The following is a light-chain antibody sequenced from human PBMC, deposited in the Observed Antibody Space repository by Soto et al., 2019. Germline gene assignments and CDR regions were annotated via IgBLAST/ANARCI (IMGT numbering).Light chain of an antibody. Sequence: AIQLTQSPSSLSASVGDRVTITCRASQGISSALAWYQQKPGKDPKLLIYDASSLESVVPSRFSGSASGTDFTLTIRSLQPEDFATYYCQQFHNYPALTFGGGTKVEIK. CDR2: DAS. V-gene: IGKV1D-13*01. J-gene: IGKJ4*01. CDR1: QGISSA. CDR3: QQFHNYPALT.